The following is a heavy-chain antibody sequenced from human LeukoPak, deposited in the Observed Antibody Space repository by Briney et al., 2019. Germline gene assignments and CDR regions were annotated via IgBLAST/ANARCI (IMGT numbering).Heavy chain of an antibody. D-gene: IGHD6-6*01. J-gene: IGHJ5*02. CDR3: ARDLWSSSSWFDP. V-gene: IGHV1-18*01. Sequence: GESLKISCKAFGYIFTSYGISWVRQAPGQGLEWMGWISAYNGNTNYAQKLQGRVTMTTDTSTSTAYMELRSLRSDDTAVYYCARDLWSSSSWFDPWGQGTLVTVSS. CDR2: ISAYNGNT. CDR1: GYIFTSYG.